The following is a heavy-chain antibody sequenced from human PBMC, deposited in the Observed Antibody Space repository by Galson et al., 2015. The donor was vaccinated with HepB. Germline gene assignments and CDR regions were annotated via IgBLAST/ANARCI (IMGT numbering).Heavy chain of an antibody. CDR1: GFTFSHYA. CDR3: AKLLAGWASGQAGNAFDI. V-gene: IGHV3-23*01. CDR2: ISASGGAT. D-gene: IGHD6-25*01. J-gene: IGHJ3*02. Sequence: SLRLSCAASGFTFSHYAMTWVRQAPGKGLEWVSGISASGGATYDKDSLKGRFTISRDNSKDELYLQIDSLRADDTAEYYCAKLLAGWASGQAGNAFDIWGQGTMVTVSP.